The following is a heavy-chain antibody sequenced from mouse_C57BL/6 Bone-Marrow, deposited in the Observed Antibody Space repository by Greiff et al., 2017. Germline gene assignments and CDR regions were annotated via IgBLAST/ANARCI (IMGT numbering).Heavy chain of an antibody. CDR2: IYPGGGYT. Sequence: VQLQESGAELVRPGTSVKMSCKASGYTFTNYWIGWAKQRPGHGLEWIGDIYPGGGYTNYNEKFKGKATLTADKSSSTAYMQFSSLTSEDSAIYYCARHYYGSSYGYWGQGTTLTVSA. V-gene: IGHV1-63*01. CDR1: GYTFTNYW. D-gene: IGHD1-1*01. CDR3: ARHYYGSSYGY. J-gene: IGHJ2*01.